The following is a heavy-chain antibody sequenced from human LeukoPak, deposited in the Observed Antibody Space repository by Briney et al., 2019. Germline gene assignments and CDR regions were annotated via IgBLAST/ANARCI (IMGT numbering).Heavy chain of an antibody. CDR2: IYHSGST. CDR1: GGSISSSNW. Sequence: SGTLSLTCAVSGGSISSSNWWSWVRQPPGKGLEWIGEIYHSGSTNYNPSLKSRVTISVDKSKNQFSLKLSSVTAADTAVYYCAKQLGYCSDGSCYFPYWGQGTLVTVSS. J-gene: IGHJ4*02. CDR3: AKQLGYCSDGSCYFPY. D-gene: IGHD2-15*01. V-gene: IGHV4-4*02.